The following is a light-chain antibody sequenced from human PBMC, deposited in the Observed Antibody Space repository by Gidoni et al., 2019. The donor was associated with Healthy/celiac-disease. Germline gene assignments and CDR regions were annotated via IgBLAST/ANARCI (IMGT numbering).Light chain of an antibody. CDR1: QSVSSY. Sequence: IVLTQSPATLSLSPGERATLSCRASQSVSSYLAWYQQKPGQAPRLLIYDASNRATGIPARFSGSGSGTDFTLTISSLEPEDFAVYYCQPRSNWPPTFGPGTKVDIK. CDR2: DAS. J-gene: IGKJ3*01. V-gene: IGKV3-11*01. CDR3: QPRSNWPPT.